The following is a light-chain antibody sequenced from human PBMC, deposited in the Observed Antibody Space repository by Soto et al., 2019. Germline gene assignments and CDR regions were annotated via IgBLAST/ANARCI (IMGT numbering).Light chain of an antibody. CDR1: QSVSTN. V-gene: IGKV3-15*01. CDR3: QQYHNWPPWT. Sequence: EIVMTQSPGTLSVSPGERATLSCRASQSVSTNLAWYQQKPGQAPRLLIYRASTRATGIPARFSGSGSGTEFTLTISSLQPEDFAVYFCQQYHNWPPWTFGQGTKVEVK. J-gene: IGKJ1*01. CDR2: RAS.